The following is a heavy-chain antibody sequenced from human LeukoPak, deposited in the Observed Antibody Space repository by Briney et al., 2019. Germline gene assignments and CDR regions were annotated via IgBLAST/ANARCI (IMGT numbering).Heavy chain of an antibody. CDR2: ISYDGSNK. V-gene: IGHV3-30-3*01. J-gene: IGHJ3*02. Sequence: GGSLRLSCAASGFTFSSYAMHWVRQAPGKGLEWVAVISYDGSNKYYADSVKGRFTISRDNSKNTLYLQMNSLRAEDTAVYYCARAGYSSSWQTAFDIWGQGTMVTVSS. D-gene: IGHD6-13*01. CDR3: ARAGYSSSWQTAFDI. CDR1: GFTFSSYA.